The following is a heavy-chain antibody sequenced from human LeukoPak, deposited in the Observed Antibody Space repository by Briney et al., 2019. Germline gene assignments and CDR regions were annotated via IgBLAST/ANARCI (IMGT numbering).Heavy chain of an antibody. J-gene: IGHJ4*02. D-gene: IGHD3-10*01. CDR1: GYTFTGYY. Sequence: VASVKVSCKASGYTFTGYYMHWVRQAPGQGLEWMGWINPNSGGTNYAQKFQGRVTITTDESTSTAYMELSSLRSEDTAVYYCARSDTIFVIPSYGSGDFDYWGQGTLVTVSS. V-gene: IGHV1-2*02. CDR2: INPNSGGT. CDR3: ARSDTIFVIPSYGSGDFDY.